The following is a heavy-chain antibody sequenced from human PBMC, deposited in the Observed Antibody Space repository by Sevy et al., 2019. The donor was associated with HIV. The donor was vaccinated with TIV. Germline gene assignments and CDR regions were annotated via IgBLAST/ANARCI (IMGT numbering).Heavy chain of an antibody. J-gene: IGHJ1*01. Sequence: GGSLRLSCAASGFTFSDYYMSWIRQAPGRGLEWIAYISIAGDIVYYADSVKGRFTISRDNAKNSLYLQLNSLRAEDTAVYYCARAAADCSGGTCYSAASKQYFQHWGQGTLVTVSS. CDR3: ARAAADCSGGTCYSAASKQYFQH. CDR1: GFTFSDYY. D-gene: IGHD2-15*01. CDR2: ISIAGDIV. V-gene: IGHV3-11*01.